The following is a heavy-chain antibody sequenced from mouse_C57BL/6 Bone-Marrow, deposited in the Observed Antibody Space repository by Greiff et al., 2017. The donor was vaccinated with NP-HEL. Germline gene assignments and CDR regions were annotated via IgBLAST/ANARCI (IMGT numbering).Heavy chain of an antibody. CDR2: INPYNGGT. J-gene: IGHJ4*01. D-gene: IGHD1-2*01. CDR3: ARWEILRQAMDY. CDR1: GYTFTDYY. V-gene: IGHV1-19*01. Sequence: EVQLQQSGPVLVKPGASVKMSCKASGYTFTDYYMNWVKQSHGKSLEWIGVINPYNGGTSYNQKFKGKATLTVDKSSSTAYMELNSLTSEDSAVXYCARWEILRQAMDYWGQGTSVTVSS.